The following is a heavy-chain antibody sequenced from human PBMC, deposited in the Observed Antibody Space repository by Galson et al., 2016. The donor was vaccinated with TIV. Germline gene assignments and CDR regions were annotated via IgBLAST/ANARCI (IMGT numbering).Heavy chain of an antibody. J-gene: IGHJ4*02. CDR2: IGTTGDT. V-gene: IGHV3-13*01. CDR1: GFSFSTYD. D-gene: IGHD3-22*01. CDR3: ARSSFDCSGYKCYGGQFDH. Sequence: SLRLSCATSGFSFSTYDMHWVRQAAGKGLEWVSAIGTTGDTYYTDSVKGRFTISSDNATKSLYLQMNGLSAGDTAVYFCARSSFDCSGYKCYGGQFDHWGQGTLFTVSS.